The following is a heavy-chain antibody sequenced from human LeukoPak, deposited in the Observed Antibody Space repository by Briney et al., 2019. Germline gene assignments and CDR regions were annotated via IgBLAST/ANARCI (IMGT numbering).Heavy chain of an antibody. CDR2: FDPEDGET. V-gene: IGHV1-24*01. Sequence: ASVKVSCKASGYTFTSYGISWVRQAPGQGLEWMGGFDPEDGETIYAQKFQGRVTMTEDTSTDTAYMELSSLRSEDTAVYYCATVVLGYCTNGVCPHAFDYWGQGTLVTVSS. CDR3: ATVVLGYCTNGVCPHAFDY. CDR1: GYTFTSYG. J-gene: IGHJ4*02. D-gene: IGHD2-8*01.